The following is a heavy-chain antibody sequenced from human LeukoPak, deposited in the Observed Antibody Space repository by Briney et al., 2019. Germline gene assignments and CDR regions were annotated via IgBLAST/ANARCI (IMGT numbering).Heavy chain of an antibody. CDR1: GFRFDDYG. CDR3: ARGGAFDI. CDR2: ISWNSGCI. Sequence: GGSLRLSCAGSGFRFDDYGMHWVRQAPGKGLEWVSGISWNSGCIGYADSVRGRFTISRDNAKNSLYLQMNSLRGEDTALYYCARGGAFDIWGQGTMVTVSS. V-gene: IGHV3-9*01. J-gene: IGHJ3*02.